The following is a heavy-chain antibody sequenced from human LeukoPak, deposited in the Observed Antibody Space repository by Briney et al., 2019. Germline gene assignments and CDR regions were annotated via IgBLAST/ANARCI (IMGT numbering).Heavy chain of an antibody. CDR1: GFIFTDYH. D-gene: IGHD5-24*01. CDR3: ARDWSGYNPIYYFDH. Sequence: ASVKVSCKSSGFIFTDYHLHWLRQAPGQGLEWMGWINPRSGDTAYAQKFLGRVTMTRDTSTKTAYMELSSLRSDDTAVYYCARDWSGYNPIYYFDHWGQGTLVTVSS. J-gene: IGHJ4*02. V-gene: IGHV1-2*02. CDR2: INPRSGDT.